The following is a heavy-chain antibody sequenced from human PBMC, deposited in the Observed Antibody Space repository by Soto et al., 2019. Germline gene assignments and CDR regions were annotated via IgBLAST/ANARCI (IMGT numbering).Heavy chain of an antibody. Sequence: GPGPTLVNPAETLTLTCTVSGFSLSNARMGVSWIRQPPGKALEWLAHIFSNDEKSYSTSLKSRLTISKDTSKSQVVLTMTNMDPVDTATYYCARMSSSWYWFDPWGQGTLVTVSS. J-gene: IGHJ5*02. V-gene: IGHV2-26*01. CDR2: IFSNDEK. CDR1: GFSLSNARMG. D-gene: IGHD6-13*01. CDR3: ARMSSSWYWFDP.